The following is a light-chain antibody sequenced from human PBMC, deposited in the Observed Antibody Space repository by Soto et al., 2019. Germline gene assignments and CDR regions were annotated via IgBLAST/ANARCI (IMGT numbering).Light chain of an antibody. CDR3: QSYDSSLIGSV. Sequence: QSVLAQPPSVSGAPGQRVTISCTGSNSNIGAGYNVHWYQQLPGTAPQLLIYNNINRPSGVPDRFSGSKSGTSASLAITGLQAEDDADYYSQSYDSSLIGSVFGGGTKVTVL. CDR1: NSNIGAGYN. V-gene: IGLV1-40*01. J-gene: IGLJ2*01. CDR2: NNI.